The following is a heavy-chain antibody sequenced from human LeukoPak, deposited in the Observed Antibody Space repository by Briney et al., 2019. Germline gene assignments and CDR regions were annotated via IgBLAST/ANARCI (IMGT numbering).Heavy chain of an antibody. CDR2: MKPDGSDK. Sequence: PGGSLRLFCAVSGFSLSHAGMNWVRQAPGKGLEWVANMKPDGSDKYYMDSVKGRFTISRDNAKNSVYLQMNSLRAEDTAVYYCTALYGGFDPWGQGTLVTVSS. D-gene: IGHD4-17*01. CDR3: TALYGGFDP. V-gene: IGHV3-7*01. J-gene: IGHJ5*02. CDR1: GFSLSHAG.